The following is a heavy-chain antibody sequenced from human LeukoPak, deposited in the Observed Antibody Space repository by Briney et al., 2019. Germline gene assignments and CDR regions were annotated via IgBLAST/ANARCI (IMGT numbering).Heavy chain of an antibody. Sequence: SETLSLTCAVSGGSISSYYWSWIRQPPGKGLEWIAYISDIGSINYNPSLKSRVTISLDTSKNQFSLKLSSVTAADTAVYYCAGHHPRNTVDFWGQGTLVTVSS. J-gene: IGHJ4*02. CDR2: ISDIGSI. D-gene: IGHD2/OR15-2a*01. CDR3: AGHHPRNTVDF. V-gene: IGHV4-59*08. CDR1: GGSISSYY.